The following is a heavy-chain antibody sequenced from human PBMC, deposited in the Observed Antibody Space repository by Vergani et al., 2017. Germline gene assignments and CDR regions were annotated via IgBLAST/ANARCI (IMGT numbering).Heavy chain of an antibody. V-gene: IGHV4-34*01. Sequence: QVQLQQWGAGLLKPSETLSLTCAVYGGSFSGYYWSWIRQPPGKGLEWIGEIIHSGSTNYNPSLKSRVTISVDTSKNQFSLKLSSVTAADTAVYYCAGGRRRHYDDSSGSASDYWGQGTLVTVSS. CDR2: IIHSGST. CDR1: GGSFSGYY. J-gene: IGHJ4*02. CDR3: AGGRRRHYDDSSGSASDY. D-gene: IGHD3-22*01.